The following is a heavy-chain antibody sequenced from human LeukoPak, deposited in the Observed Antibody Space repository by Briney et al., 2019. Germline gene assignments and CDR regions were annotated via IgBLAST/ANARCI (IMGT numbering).Heavy chain of an antibody. CDR3: ARSAYDYVWGTVDY. J-gene: IGHJ4*02. CDR1: GGSLSGFY. V-gene: IGHV4-34*01. D-gene: IGHD3-16*01. CDR2: VHHSGST. Sequence: PSETLSLTCAVNGGSLSGFYWNWIRQPPGKGLEWIGDVHHSGSTNCNPSLESRVTIALDTSKNVVSLKLTSVTAADTAFYYCARSAYDYVWGTVDYWGQGTLVTVSS.